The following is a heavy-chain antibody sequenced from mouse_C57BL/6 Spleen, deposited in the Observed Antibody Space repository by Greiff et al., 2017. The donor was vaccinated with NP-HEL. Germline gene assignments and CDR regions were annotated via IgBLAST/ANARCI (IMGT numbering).Heavy chain of an antibody. J-gene: IGHJ4*01. D-gene: IGHD2-2*01. CDR2: IYPGSGNT. CDR1: GYTFTDYY. Sequence: VQLQQSGAELVRPGASVKLSCKASGYTFTDYYINWVKQRPGQGLEWIARIYPGSGNTYYNEKFKGKATLTAEKSSSTAYMQLSSLTSEDSAVYFCAREGEGLGAMDYWGQGTSVTVSS. V-gene: IGHV1-76*01. CDR3: AREGEGLGAMDY.